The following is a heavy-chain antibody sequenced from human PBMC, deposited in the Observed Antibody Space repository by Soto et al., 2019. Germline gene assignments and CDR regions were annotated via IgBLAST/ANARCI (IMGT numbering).Heavy chain of an antibody. J-gene: IGHJ5*02. CDR3: ARDGGRIAAAQWFDP. CDR2: IYYSGST. Sequence: QLQLQESGPGLVKPSETLSLTCTVSGGSISSSSYYWGWIRQPPGKGLEWIGSIYYSGSTYYNPSLKSRVTISVDTSKNQFSLKLSSVTAADTAVYYCARDGGRIAAAQWFDPWGQGTLVTVSS. V-gene: IGHV4-39*02. CDR1: GGSISSSSYY. D-gene: IGHD6-13*01.